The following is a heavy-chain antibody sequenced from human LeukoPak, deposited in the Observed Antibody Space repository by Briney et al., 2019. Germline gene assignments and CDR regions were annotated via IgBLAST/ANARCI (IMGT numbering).Heavy chain of an antibody. CDR2: MSGSGGST. CDR3: AKDREYSYVYDAFDI. D-gene: IGHD3-16*01. Sequence: GGSLRLSCAASGFTFSSHAMSWVRQAPGKGLEWVSGMSGSGGSTYYADSVKGRFTISRDNSKNTLYLQMNTLRAEDTAVYYCAKDREYSYVYDAFDIWGQGTLVTVS. CDR1: GFTFSSHA. J-gene: IGHJ3*02. V-gene: IGHV3-23*01.